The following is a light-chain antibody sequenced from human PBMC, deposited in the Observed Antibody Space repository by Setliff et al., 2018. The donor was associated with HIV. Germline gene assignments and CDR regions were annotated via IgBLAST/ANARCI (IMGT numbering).Light chain of an antibody. J-gene: IGLJ1*01. CDR3: YSYAGSSTFV. Sequence: ALTQPASVSGSPGQSITISCTGTSSDVGNYNLVSWYQQHPGKAPKLIIYEVTKRPSGVSNRFSGSKSGNTASLTISGLQADDEADYYCYSYAGSSTFVFGTGTKVTVL. CDR1: SSDVGNYNL. V-gene: IGLV2-23*02. CDR2: EVT.